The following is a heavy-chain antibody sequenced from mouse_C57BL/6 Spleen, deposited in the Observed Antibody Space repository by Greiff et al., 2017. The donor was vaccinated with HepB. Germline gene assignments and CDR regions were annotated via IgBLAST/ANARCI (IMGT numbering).Heavy chain of an antibody. D-gene: IGHD3-2*02. CDR2: IYPYNGVS. V-gene: IGHV1-31*01. J-gene: IGHJ4*01. CDR3: APTAQAYAMDY. CDR1: GYSFTGYY. Sequence: VQLKESGPELVKPGASVKISCKASGYSFTGYYMHWVKQSHGNILDWIGYIYPYNGVSSYNQKFKGKATLTVDKSSSTAYMELRSLTSEDSAVYYCAPTAQAYAMDYWGQGTSGTVSS.